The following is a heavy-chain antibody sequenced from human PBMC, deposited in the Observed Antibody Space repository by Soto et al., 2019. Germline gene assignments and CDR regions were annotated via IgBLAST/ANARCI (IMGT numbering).Heavy chain of an antibody. Sequence: QLQLQESGPGLVKPSETLSLTCTVSGGSISSSSYYWGWIRQPPGKGLEWIGSIYYSGSTYYNPSLKSRVPISVDTSKNQFSLKLSSVTAADTAVYYCARHVRGGGYCSGGSCEVGGMDVWGQGTTVTVSS. CDR1: GGSISSSSYY. CDR3: ARHVRGGGYCSGGSCEVGGMDV. CDR2: IYYSGST. D-gene: IGHD2-15*01. V-gene: IGHV4-39*01. J-gene: IGHJ6*02.